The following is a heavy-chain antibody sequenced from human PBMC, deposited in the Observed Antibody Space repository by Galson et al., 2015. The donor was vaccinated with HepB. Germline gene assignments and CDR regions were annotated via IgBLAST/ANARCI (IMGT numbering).Heavy chain of an antibody. Sequence: LSLTCTVSGGFITSYYWSWIRLPPGRGPEWIGNIYYSGSTNYNPSLESRVTISVDKSRNQFSLRLSSVTAADTAVYYCARQGHTVFDYWGQGTLVTVSS. V-gene: IGHV4-59*08. CDR2: IYYSGST. J-gene: IGHJ4*02. CDR1: GGFITSYY. CDR3: ARQGHTVFDY.